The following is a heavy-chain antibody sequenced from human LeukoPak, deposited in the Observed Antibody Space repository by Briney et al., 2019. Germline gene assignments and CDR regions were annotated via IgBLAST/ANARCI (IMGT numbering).Heavy chain of an antibody. J-gene: IGHJ4*02. CDR2: IYYSGST. D-gene: IGHD3-22*01. CDR3: ARHGGDSGGYYYGFDF. V-gene: IGHV4-59*08. Sequence: SETLSLTCTVSGGSLSSHYWSWIPQPPGKGLEWIGYIYYSGSTNYNPSLKSRVTISLDTSKNQFSLKLSSVTAADTAVYYCARHGGDSGGYYYGFDFWGQGTLVTVSS. CDR1: GGSLSSHY.